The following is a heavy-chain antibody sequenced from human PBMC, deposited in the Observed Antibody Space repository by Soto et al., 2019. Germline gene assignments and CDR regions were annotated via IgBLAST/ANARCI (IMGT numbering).Heavy chain of an antibody. CDR1: GGTFSSYA. CDR3: ARAYCSSTSCLTGEIDY. Sequence: SVKVSCKASGGTFSSYAISWVRQAPGQGFEWMGGIIPIFGTANYAQKFQGRVTITADESTSTAYMELSSLRSEDTAVYYCARAYCSSTSCLTGEIDYWGQGTLVTVSS. D-gene: IGHD2-2*01. V-gene: IGHV1-69*13. J-gene: IGHJ4*02. CDR2: IIPIFGTA.